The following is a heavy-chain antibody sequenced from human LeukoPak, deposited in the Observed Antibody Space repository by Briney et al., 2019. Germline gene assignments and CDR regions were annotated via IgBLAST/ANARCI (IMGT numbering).Heavy chain of an antibody. J-gene: IGHJ5*02. Sequence: GESLNFSCKGSGYSFTIYCSGGVRQLPGKGLGWMGIIYPGDSATRSSPSIHGQVTNSADKSLSTAYLQWSSLKASDTAMYYCARRAAAATMSLNWFDPWGQGTLVTVSS. CDR3: ARRAAAATMSLNWFDP. D-gene: IGHD6-13*01. CDR2: IYPGDSAT. CDR1: GYSFTIYC. V-gene: IGHV5-51*01.